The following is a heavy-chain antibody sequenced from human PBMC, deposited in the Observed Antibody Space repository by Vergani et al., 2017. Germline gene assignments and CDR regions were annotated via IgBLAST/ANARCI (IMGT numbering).Heavy chain of an antibody. J-gene: IGHJ5*02. V-gene: IGHV4-59*11. CDR2: IHYSENT. CDR3: ASDTHSGQRADR. CDR1: FDSLRNLY. D-gene: IGHD6-19*01. Sequence: QVRLQESGPGLVKSSETLSLTCSVSFDSLRNLYCNWIRQPPGTGLEWIGSIHYSENTNYNPSLKTRVTISVDTSKNQFSLTLTSVTAAETAVYYCASDTHSGQRADRWGQGILVTVTS.